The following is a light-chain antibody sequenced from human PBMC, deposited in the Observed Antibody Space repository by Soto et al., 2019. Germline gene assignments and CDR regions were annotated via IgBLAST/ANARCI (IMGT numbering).Light chain of an antibody. J-gene: IGKJ4*01. CDR3: HQYAGSPLT. V-gene: IGKV3-20*01. CDR1: QSVGRNY. CDR2: DAS. Sequence: EIVLTQSPGTLSLSPGESATLSCRASQSVGRNYFPWFQHKPDQAPRLLIYDASNRDTRVPDRFSGSGSGTDFTLSVTRLEPEDFAVYYCHQYAGSPLTFGGGTTVELK.